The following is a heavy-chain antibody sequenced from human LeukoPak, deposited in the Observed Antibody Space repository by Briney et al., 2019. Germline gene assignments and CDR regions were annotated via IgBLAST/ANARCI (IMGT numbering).Heavy chain of an antibody. CDR3: ARELSVLAANWFDP. CDR1: GFTFSSYW. D-gene: IGHD3-3*02. J-gene: IGHJ5*02. Sequence: GGSLRLSCTASGFTFSSYWMNWVRQAPGKGLEWVANIKQDGSEKYYVDSVKGRFTISRDNAKNSLYLQMNSLRAEDTALYYCARELSVLAANWFDPWGQGTLVTVSS. V-gene: IGHV3-7*01. CDR2: IKQDGSEK.